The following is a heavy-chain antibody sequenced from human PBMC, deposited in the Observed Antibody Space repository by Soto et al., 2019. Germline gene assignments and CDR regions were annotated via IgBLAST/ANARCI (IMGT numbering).Heavy chain of an antibody. D-gene: IGHD3-22*01. J-gene: IGHJ3*02. CDR3: ARYDANLYYYDRSGPHAFDI. Sequence: GPPVKVSCKASGGTFSSYAISWVRQAPGQGLEWMGGIIPIFGTANYAQKFQGRVTITADESTSTAYMELSSLRSEDTAVYYCARYDANLYYYDRSGPHAFDIWGQGTMVTVSS. V-gene: IGHV1-69*13. CDR2: IIPIFGTA. CDR1: GGTFSSYA.